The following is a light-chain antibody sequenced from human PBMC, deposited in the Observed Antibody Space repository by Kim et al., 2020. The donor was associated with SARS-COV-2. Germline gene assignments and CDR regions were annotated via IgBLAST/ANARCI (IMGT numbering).Light chain of an antibody. CDR3: AAWDDSLNGYV. V-gene: IGLV1-44*01. CDR2: SSN. J-gene: IGLJ1*01. Sequence: QSVLTQPPSASGTPGQRVTISCSGSSSNIGSNTVNWYQQLQGTAPKLLIYSSNQRPSGVPDRFSGSKSGTSASLAISGLQSEDEADYYCAAWDDSLNGYVFGTGTKVTVL. CDR1: SSNIGSNT.